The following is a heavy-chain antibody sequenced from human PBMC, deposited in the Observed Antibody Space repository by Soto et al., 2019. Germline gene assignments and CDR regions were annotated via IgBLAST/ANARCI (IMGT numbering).Heavy chain of an antibody. D-gene: IGHD5-18*01. CDR3: ARGWGGYSFTKIGSGDYGLGGAFDI. CDR1: GFRLSIYA. V-gene: IGHV3-30-3*01. J-gene: IGHJ3*02. Sequence: PSWSTKLCSAASGFRLSIYAMHWVRQEPGKGLEWVAVISYDGSNKYYADSVKGRFTISRDNSKNTLYLQMNSLRSEDTAVYYWARGWGGYSFTKIGSGDYGLGGAFDIWGQGTMVTVSS. CDR2: ISYDGSNK.